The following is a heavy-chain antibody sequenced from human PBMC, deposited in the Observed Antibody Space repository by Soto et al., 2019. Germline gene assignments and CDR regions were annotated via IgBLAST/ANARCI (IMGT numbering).Heavy chain of an antibody. CDR3: ARDAPSYDSSGYPTPSGYYYYGMDV. CDR2: ISAYNGNT. Sequence: ASVKVSCKASGYTFTSYGISWVRQDPGQGLEWMGWISAYNGNTNYAQKLQGRVTTTTDTSTSTAYMELRSLRSDDTAVYYCARDAPSYDSSGYPTPSGYYYYGMDVWGQGTTVTVSS. J-gene: IGHJ6*02. V-gene: IGHV1-18*04. CDR1: GYTFTSYG. D-gene: IGHD3-22*01.